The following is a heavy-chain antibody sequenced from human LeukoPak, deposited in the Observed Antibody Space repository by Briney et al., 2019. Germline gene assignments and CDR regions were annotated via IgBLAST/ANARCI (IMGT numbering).Heavy chain of an antibody. CDR2: TYYRSKWFN. J-gene: IGHJ4*02. Sequence: SRTLSLTCAISGDSVSNKSATWNWIRQSPSRGLEWLGRTYYRSKWFNDYAVSVKSRITINPDTSKNQFSLQLNSVTPEDTAVYYCARSGSSDYYQSLDYWGQGTLVTVSS. CDR3: ARSGSSDYYQSLDY. CDR1: GDSVSNKSAT. V-gene: IGHV6-1*01. D-gene: IGHD3-22*01.